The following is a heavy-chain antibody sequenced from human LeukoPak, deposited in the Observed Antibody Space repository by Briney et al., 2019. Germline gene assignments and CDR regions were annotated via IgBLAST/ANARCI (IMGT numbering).Heavy chain of an antibody. CDR1: GGSFSGYY. CDR3: ARLRGIAAAPASNDPSRFDY. J-gene: IGHJ4*02. V-gene: IGHV4-34*01. D-gene: IGHD6-13*01. Sequence: SETLSLTCAVYGGSFSGYYWSWIRQPPGEGLEWIGEINHSGSTNYNPSLKSRVTISVDTSKNQFSLKLSSVTAADTAVYYCARLRGIAAAPASNDPSRFDYWGQGTLVTVSS. CDR2: INHSGST.